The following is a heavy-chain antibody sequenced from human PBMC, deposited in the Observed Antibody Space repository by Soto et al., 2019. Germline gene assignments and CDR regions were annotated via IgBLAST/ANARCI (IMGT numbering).Heavy chain of an antibody. D-gene: IGHD4-17*01. J-gene: IGHJ6*02. Sequence: SDTLSLLCTASGGSVSSCRYYWVWIPQPPGKGLEWIGRIYYSGSTYYNPSLKSRVTITVDTSKNQFSLKLSSVTAADTAVYYCARPRVYGDYSHYYYYGMDVWGQGTTVTVSS. CDR1: GGSVSSCRYY. V-gene: IGHV4-39*01. CDR3: ARPRVYGDYSHYYYYGMDV. CDR2: IYYSGST.